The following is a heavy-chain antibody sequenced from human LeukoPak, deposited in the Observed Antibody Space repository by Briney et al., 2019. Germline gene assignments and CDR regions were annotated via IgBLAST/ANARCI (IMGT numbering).Heavy chain of an antibody. CDR1: GGSISSYY. Sequence: SETLSLTCTVSGGSISSYYWSWIRQPAGKGLEWIGRIYHSGSTYYNPSLKSRVTMSLDTSKNQFSLKLSSVTAADTAVYYCARYSSGWSAFDIWGQGTMVTVSS. CDR3: ARYSSGWSAFDI. D-gene: IGHD6-19*01. CDR2: IYHSGST. V-gene: IGHV4-4*07. J-gene: IGHJ3*02.